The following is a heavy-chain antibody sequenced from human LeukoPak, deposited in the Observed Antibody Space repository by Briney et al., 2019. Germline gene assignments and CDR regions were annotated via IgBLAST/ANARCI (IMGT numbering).Heavy chain of an antibody. D-gene: IGHD1-26*01. Sequence: SETLSLTCTVSGGSISSNSYYWGWIRQPPGKGLEWIGSIYYSGSTYYKPSLKSRVTISVDTSKNQFSLKLSSVTAADTAVYYCVAGATFDFAFDIWGQGTMVTVSS. CDR2: IYYSGST. J-gene: IGHJ3*02. CDR3: VAGATFDFAFDI. V-gene: IGHV4-39*07. CDR1: GGSISSNSYY.